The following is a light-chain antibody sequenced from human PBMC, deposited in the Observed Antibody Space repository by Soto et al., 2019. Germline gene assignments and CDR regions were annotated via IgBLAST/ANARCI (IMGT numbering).Light chain of an antibody. Sequence: QSVLTQPPSASGTPGQRVTISCSGSGSSIGIHTVSWYQELPGTAPNLLIYSDDQRHSGTPDRFSGSKAGTSASLDISGLESEDEADYYCAAWDDSLSGAVFGGGTQLTL. CDR2: SDD. CDR3: AAWDDSLSGAV. CDR1: GSSIGIHT. J-gene: IGLJ7*01. V-gene: IGLV1-44*01.